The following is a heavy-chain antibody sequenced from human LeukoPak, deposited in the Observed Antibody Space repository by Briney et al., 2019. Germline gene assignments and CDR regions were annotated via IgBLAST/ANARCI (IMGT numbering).Heavy chain of an antibody. J-gene: IGHJ6*02. CDR1: GDSVSSNSAA. CDR2: TYYRSKWYN. V-gene: IGHV6-1*01. D-gene: IGHD3-9*01. CDR3: ARDVLRYFDWLNSYYYYGMDV. Sequence: SQTLSLTCAISGDSVSSNSAAWNWIRQSPSRGLEWLGRTYYRSKWYNDYAVSVKSRITINPDTSKNQFSLQLNSVTPEDTAVYYCARDVLRYFDWLNSYYYYGMDVWGQGTTVTVSS.